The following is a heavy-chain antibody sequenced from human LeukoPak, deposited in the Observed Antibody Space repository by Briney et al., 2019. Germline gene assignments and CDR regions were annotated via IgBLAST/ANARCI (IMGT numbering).Heavy chain of an antibody. CDR3: ARDWGQLFFNWFDP. J-gene: IGHJ5*02. D-gene: IGHD2-2*01. CDR2: INPNSGGT. Sequence: GASVKVCCKASGYTFTVCYMHLVRQAPGQGLEWMGWINPNSGGTNYAQKFQGRVTMTRDTSISTAYMELSRLRSDDTAVYYCARDWGQLFFNWFDPWGQGTLVTVSS. V-gene: IGHV1-2*02. CDR1: GYTFTVCY.